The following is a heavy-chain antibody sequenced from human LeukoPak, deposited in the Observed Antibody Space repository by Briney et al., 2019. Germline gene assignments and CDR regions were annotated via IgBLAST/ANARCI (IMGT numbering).Heavy chain of an antibody. V-gene: IGHV3-7*01. J-gene: IGHJ4*02. CDR2: IKQDGSEK. Sequence: GGSLRLSCAASGFTFSSYWMSWVRQAPGKGLEWVANIKQDGSEKYYADSVKGRFTISRDNSKNTLYLQMNSLRAEDTAVYYCAKAQRPGDIVVVPAAIDYWGQGTLVTVSS. CDR3: AKAQRPGDIVVVPAAIDY. D-gene: IGHD2-2*02. CDR1: GFTFSSYW.